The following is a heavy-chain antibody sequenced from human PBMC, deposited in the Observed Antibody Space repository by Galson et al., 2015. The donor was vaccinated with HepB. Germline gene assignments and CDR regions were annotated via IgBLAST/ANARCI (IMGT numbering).Heavy chain of an antibody. D-gene: IGHD3-10*01. CDR2: INNNGIST. J-gene: IGHJ4*02. CDR3: AKEGWGGNYLDY. V-gene: IGHV3-64*01. CDR1: GLTFSSYS. Sequence: SLRLSCAASGLTFSSYSMHWVRQAPGKGLEYVSAINNNGISTYYANSVKGRFTISRDNSKNTLYLQMGNMRAEDMAVHYCAKEGWGGNYLDYWGQGALVTVSS.